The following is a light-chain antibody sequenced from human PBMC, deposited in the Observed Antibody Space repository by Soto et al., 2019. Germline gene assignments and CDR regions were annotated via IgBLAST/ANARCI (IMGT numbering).Light chain of an antibody. CDR2: GAS. J-gene: IGKJ1*01. V-gene: IGKV3-20*01. Sequence: EIVLTQSPGTLSLSPGERATLSCRASQSVSSSYLAWYQQKPGQAPRLLIHGASIRATGIPVRFSGSGSGTEFTLTISSLQSEDFAVYYCQQYDGWPRTFGQGTKGDIK. CDR3: QQYDGWPRT. CDR1: QSVSSSY.